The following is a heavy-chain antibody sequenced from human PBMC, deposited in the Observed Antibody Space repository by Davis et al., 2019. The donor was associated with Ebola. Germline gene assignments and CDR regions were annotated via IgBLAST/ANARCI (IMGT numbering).Heavy chain of an antibody. CDR2: IGSDVDYI. V-gene: IGHV3-23*01. Sequence: GGSLNLSFPAPGFTLSTYTRSWFRQVPGKGLEGVSSIGSDVDYIYYADSLKGRFTIPRDNSKKTLYLQMNSLRAEDTAVYYCAKSGLSFGVVKYHYGMDVWGKGTTVTVSS. CDR3: AKSGLSFGVVKYHYGMDV. J-gene: IGHJ6*04. CDR1: GFTLSTYT. D-gene: IGHD3-3*01.